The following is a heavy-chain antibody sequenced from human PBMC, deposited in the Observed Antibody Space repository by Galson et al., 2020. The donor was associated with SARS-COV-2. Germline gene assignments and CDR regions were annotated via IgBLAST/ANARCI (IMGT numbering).Heavy chain of an antibody. V-gene: IGHV4-39*07. CDR2: IYYSGRT. D-gene: IGHD5-18*01. CDR1: GGSISSSSYY. J-gene: IGHJ4*02. CDR3: VRDDGTAPYDY. Sequence: ETSETLSLTCTVSGGSISSSSYYWGWIRQPPGKGLEWIGSIYYSGRTFYADSVRGRFTISRDTSKNTVYLQMDSLRAEDTAVYYCVRDDGTAPYDYWGQGTLVTVSS.